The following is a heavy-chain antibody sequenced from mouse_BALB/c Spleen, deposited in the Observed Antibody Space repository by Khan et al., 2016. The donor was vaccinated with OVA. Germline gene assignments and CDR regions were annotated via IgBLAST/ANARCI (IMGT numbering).Heavy chain of an antibody. CDR2: IYPGTDNT. Sequence: QVQLKQSGAELVRPGASVKLSCKTSGYIFTSYWIHWVKQRPGQGLEWIARIYPGTDNTYYNEKLRDKATLTADKSSSTAYIQLSSLKSEDSAVYFCARGGALYYFAYWGQGTTLTVSS. V-gene: IGHV1-76*01. CDR1: GYIFTSYW. J-gene: IGHJ2*01. CDR3: ARGGALYYFAY. D-gene: IGHD1-1*01.